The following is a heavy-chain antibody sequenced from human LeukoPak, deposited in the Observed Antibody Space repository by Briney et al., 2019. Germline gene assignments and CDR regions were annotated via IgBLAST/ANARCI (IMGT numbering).Heavy chain of an antibody. CDR3: VGHSSSTPLYYFDY. Sequence: HPGGSLRLSCAASGFTFSSYWMSWVRQAPGKGLEWVANIKQDGSEKYYVDSVKGRFTISRDNAKNSLYLQMNSLRAEDTAVYYCVGHSSSTPLYYFDYWGQGTLVTVSS. CDR2: IKQDGSEK. J-gene: IGHJ4*02. CDR1: GFTFSSYW. D-gene: IGHD6-6*01. V-gene: IGHV3-7*01.